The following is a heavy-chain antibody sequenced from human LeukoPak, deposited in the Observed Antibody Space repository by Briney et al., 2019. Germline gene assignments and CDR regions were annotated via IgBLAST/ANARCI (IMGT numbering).Heavy chain of an antibody. D-gene: IGHD2-21*02. CDR3: ARGPVRDDGLTGISYYFGLDV. Sequence: VADPSRKRLEFIGKIHHRAGANYNPSLWGRVTISADTSKNQFSLHLTSVTAADTATFYCARGPVRDDGLTGISYYFGLDVWGHGTTVTVFS. V-gene: IGHV4-34*01. J-gene: IGHJ6*02. CDR2: IHHRAGA.